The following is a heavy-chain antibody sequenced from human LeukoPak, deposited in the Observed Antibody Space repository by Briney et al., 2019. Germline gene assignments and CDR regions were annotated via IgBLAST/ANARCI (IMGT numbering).Heavy chain of an antibody. D-gene: IGHD3-10*01. CDR1: GGSFSGYY. J-gene: IGHJ4*02. V-gene: IGHV4-34*01. CDR2: INHSGST. Sequence: SETLSLTCAVYGGSFSGYYWSWIRQPPGKGLEWIGEINHSGSTNYNPSLKSRVTISVDTSKNQFSLKLSSVTAADTAVYYCARAHSGSGSYYSTFGYWGQGTLVTVSS. CDR3: ARAHSGSGSYYSTFGY.